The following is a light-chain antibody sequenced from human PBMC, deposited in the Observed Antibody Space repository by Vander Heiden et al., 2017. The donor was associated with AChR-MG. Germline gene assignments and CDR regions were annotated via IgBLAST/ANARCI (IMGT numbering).Light chain of an antibody. CDR1: QSVSSY. CDR2: DAS. CDR3: QQRSNWPPGYT. J-gene: IGKJ2*01. V-gene: IGKV3-11*01. Sequence: EIVLPPSPAPLSLSPGARATPSCRTSQSVSSYLAWYQQKPGKAPRLLSYDASNRATGIPARFSGSGSGTDFTLTISSLEPEDFAVYYCQQRSNWPPGYTFGQGTKLEIK.